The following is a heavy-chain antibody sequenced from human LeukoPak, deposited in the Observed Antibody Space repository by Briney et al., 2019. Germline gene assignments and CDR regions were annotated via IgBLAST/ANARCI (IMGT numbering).Heavy chain of an antibody. Sequence: PGGSLRLSCAASGFTFSSYGMHWVRQAPGKGLEWVAFIRYDGSNKYYADSVKGRFTISRDNSKNTLYLQMNSLRAEDTAVYYCAKLRQQLVPGELRELFPDYWGQGTLVTVSS. V-gene: IGHV3-30*02. CDR3: AKLRQQLVPGELRELFPDY. CDR2: IRYDGSNK. J-gene: IGHJ4*02. D-gene: IGHD6-6*01. CDR1: GFTFSSYG.